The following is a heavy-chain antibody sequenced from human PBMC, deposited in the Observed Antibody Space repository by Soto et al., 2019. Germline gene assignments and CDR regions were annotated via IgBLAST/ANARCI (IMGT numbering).Heavy chain of an antibody. Sequence: GESLKISCKGSGYSFTSYWIGWVRQMPGKGLEWMGIIYPGDSDTRYSPSFQGQVTISADKSISTAYLQWSSLKASDTAMHYCARGYYYDSSGYWPDAFDIWGQGTMVTVSS. CDR2: IYPGDSDT. CDR3: ARGYYYDSSGYWPDAFDI. V-gene: IGHV5-51*01. D-gene: IGHD3-22*01. CDR1: GYSFTSYW. J-gene: IGHJ3*02.